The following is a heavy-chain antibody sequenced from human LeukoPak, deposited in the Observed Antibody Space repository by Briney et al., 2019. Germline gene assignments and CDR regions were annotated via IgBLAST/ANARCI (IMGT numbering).Heavy chain of an antibody. J-gene: IGHJ4*02. D-gene: IGHD2-2*02. Sequence: SETLSLTCTVSGGSISSSSYYWGWIRQPPGKGLEWIASIYYSGSTYYNPSLKSRVTISVDTSKNQFSLKLSSLTAPNTAGYYCARGGLGYCSSPSCNTEYFDYWGQGTLFTVSS. CDR2: IYYSGST. CDR1: GGSISSSSYY. CDR3: ARGGLGYCSSPSCNTEYFDY. V-gene: IGHV4-39*01.